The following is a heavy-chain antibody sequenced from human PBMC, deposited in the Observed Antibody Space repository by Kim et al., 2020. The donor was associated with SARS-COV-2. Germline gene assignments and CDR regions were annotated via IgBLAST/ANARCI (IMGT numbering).Heavy chain of an antibody. CDR3: VRGTMRARQHFDY. J-gene: IGHJ4*02. Sequence: GGSLRLSCVASGFTFGTYGMHWVRQAPGKGPEWVAAISFDGRDTYYGDSVSGRFTISRDNSKNTLYLQQHSLRSEDTALFYCVRGTMRARQHFDYWGQGALVTVSS. V-gene: IGHV3-30*03. CDR1: GFTFGTYG. CDR2: ISFDGRDT. D-gene: IGHD6-6*01.